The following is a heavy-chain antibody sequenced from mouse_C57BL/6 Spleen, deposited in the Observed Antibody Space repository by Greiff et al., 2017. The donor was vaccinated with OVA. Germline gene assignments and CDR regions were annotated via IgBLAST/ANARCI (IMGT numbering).Heavy chain of an antibody. Sequence: VQLQQSGTELVKPGASVKLSCKASGYTFTSYWMHWVKQRPGQGLEWIGNINPSNGGTNYNEKFKSKATLTVDKSSSTAYMQLSSLTSEDSAVYYCARMDYGNYVSFAYWGQGTLVTVSA. CDR2: INPSNGGT. CDR1: GYTFTSYW. V-gene: IGHV1-53*01. CDR3: ARMDYGNYVSFAY. D-gene: IGHD2-1*01. J-gene: IGHJ3*01.